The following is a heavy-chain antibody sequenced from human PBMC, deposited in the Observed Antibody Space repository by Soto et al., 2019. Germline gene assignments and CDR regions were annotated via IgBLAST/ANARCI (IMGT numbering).Heavy chain of an antibody. CDR1: GGSFSSTTYY. V-gene: IGHV4-39*01. Sequence: QLQLQESGPGLVQPSETLSLTCTVSGGSFSSTTYYWGWIRQPPGKGREWIGHIYYTGSTYYNPSLKSRSTMSVDTSKNQFSLRLSSVTAADTAVYYLARHSARPKLPIDYWGQGTLVTVSS. J-gene: IGHJ4*02. CDR2: IYYTGST. D-gene: IGHD1-7*01. CDR3: ARHSARPKLPIDY.